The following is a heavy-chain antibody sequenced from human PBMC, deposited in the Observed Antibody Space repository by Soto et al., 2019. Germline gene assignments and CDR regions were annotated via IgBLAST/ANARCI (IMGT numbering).Heavy chain of an antibody. Sequence: QVQLQQWGAGLLKPSETLSLTCGVSGGSFSGYYWIWIRQPPGKGLEWIGEIHHSGSTNYDPSLESRVTISLDTSKNQFSLKLSSVTAADTAVYYCARGFSPWSTHTDWFDPWGQGILVTVSS. V-gene: IGHV4-34*01. CDR3: ARGFSPWSTHTDWFDP. CDR2: IHHSGST. CDR1: GGSFSGYY. D-gene: IGHD2-15*01. J-gene: IGHJ5*02.